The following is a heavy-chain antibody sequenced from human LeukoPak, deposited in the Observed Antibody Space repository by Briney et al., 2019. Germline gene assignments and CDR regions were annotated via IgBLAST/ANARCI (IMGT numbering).Heavy chain of an antibody. Sequence: GGSLRLSCAASGFTFSIYCMSCVRQAPGKGREGGANINQDGSEKYYMESVQGRFTISRDNAKNSLYLQMNSMRAEDTAVYYCTPSRTFDYWGQGTLVTVSS. CDR3: TPSRTFDY. V-gene: IGHV3-7*01. J-gene: IGHJ4*02. CDR1: GFTFSIYC. D-gene: IGHD2-15*01. CDR2: INQDGSEK.